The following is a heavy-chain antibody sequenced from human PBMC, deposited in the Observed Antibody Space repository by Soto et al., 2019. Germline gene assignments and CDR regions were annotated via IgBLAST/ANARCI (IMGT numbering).Heavy chain of an antibody. CDR2: MNPNSGNT. Sequence: GLEWMGWMNPNSGNTGYAQKFQGRVTMTRNTSISTAYMELSSLRSEDTAVYYCARGRRLRYFDRSQKYTWFAPWRQGSQVTVSS. V-gene: IGHV1-8*01. CDR3: ARGRRLRYFDRSQKYTWFAP. D-gene: IGHD3-9*01. J-gene: IGHJ5*02.